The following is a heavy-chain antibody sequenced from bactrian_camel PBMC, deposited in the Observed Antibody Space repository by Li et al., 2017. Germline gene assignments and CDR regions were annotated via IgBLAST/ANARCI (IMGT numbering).Heavy chain of an antibody. Sequence: QLVESGGGSVHAGGSLRLSCEGSGRTYVKWCMGWFREVPGKEREAIATIDSSGITAYADSLEGRFTISQDNAKNTVYLQMNDLKPEDTAMYYCAADTKSSSRCTTVPPGEADFAYWGQGTQVTVS. D-gene: IGHD1*01. J-gene: IGHJ4*01. V-gene: IGHV3S53*01. CDR2: IDSSGIT. CDR3: AADTKSSSRCTTVPPGEADFAY. CDR1: GRTYVKWC.